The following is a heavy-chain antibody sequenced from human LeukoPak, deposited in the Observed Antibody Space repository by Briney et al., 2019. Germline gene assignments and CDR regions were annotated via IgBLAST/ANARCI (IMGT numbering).Heavy chain of an antibody. Sequence: PGGSLRLSCAASGFTFSSYGMPWVRQAPGKGLEWVEFIRYDGSNKYYADSVKGRFTISRDNSRNTLYLQMNSPRTEDTAVYYCAKGGGSGTEFDYWGQGTLVTVSS. CDR2: IRYDGSNK. CDR1: GFTFSSYG. J-gene: IGHJ4*02. D-gene: IGHD3-10*01. CDR3: AKGGGSGTEFDY. V-gene: IGHV3-30*02.